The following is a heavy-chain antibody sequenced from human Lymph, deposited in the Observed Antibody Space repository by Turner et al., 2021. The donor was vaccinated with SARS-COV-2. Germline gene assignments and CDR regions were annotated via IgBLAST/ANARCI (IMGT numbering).Heavy chain of an antibody. CDR1: GGSFSGTT. CDR3: GKESRYYDNTGYYSDVFDI. V-gene: IGHV1-69*06. D-gene: IGHD3-22*01. CDR2: IVPFSGTS. J-gene: IGHJ3*02. Sequence: QVQLEQSGAELKKPGSSVKVSCKASGGSFSGTTIHWLRQAPGHGLEWMGGIVPFSGTSNYAQKFQDRVTITADTSTTTAYMELRGLKSEDTAVYYCGKESRYYDNTGYYSDVFDIWGQGTLVTVSS.